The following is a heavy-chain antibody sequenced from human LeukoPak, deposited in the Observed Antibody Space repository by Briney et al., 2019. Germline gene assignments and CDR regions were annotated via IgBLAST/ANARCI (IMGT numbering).Heavy chain of an antibody. V-gene: IGHV4-39*07. J-gene: IGHJ4*02. CDR3: ARPGGNKTAAGTFTY. Sequence: SETLSLTCTVSGGSISSSSYYWGWIRQPPGKGLEWIGSIYYSGSTYYNPSLKSRVTISVDTSKNQFSLKLSSVTAADTAVYYCARPGGNKTAAGTFTYWGQGTLVTVSS. CDR2: IYYSGST. D-gene: IGHD6-13*01. CDR1: GGSISSSSYY.